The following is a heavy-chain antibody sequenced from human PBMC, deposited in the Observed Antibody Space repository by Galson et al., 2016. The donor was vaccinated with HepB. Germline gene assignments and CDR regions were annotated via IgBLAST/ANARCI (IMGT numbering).Heavy chain of an antibody. Sequence: SETLSLTCTVSGGSMRGLYWSWIRQAPGKGPEVIGYIYYSGRTNYRPSLTSRVTISADTSRNQFSLKLPSVTPADPGVYYCARGLAPSEAIVQSPDYWGQGILITVS. CDR1: GGSMRGLY. D-gene: IGHD3-16*02. CDR3: ARGLAPSEAIVQSPDY. V-gene: IGHV4-59*11. CDR2: IYYSGRT. J-gene: IGHJ4*02.